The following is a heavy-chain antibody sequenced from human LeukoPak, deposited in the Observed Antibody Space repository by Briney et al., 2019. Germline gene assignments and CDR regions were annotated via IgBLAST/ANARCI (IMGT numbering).Heavy chain of an antibody. Sequence: GGSLRLSCAASGFTFRSYGMHWVRQAPGKGLEWVAFIRYDGSNKYYADSVKGRFTISRDNSKNTLYLQMNSLRAEDTAVYYCARGVVAATFYYYMDVWGKGTTVTVSS. V-gene: IGHV3-30*02. D-gene: IGHD2-15*01. J-gene: IGHJ6*03. CDR3: ARGVVAATFYYYMDV. CDR1: GFTFRSYG. CDR2: IRYDGSNK.